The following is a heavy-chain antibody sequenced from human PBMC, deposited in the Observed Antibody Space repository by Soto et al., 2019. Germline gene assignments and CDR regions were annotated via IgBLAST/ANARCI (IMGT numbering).Heavy chain of an antibody. V-gene: IGHV3-9*01. CDR1: GFTFDDYA. D-gene: IGHD6-19*01. CDR3: AKERGLVVDDDSLDI. CDR2: ISWNSGSI. Sequence: EVQLVESGGGLVQPGRSLRLSCAASGFTFDDYAMHWVRQAPGKGLEWVSGISWNSGSIGYADSVKGRFTISRDNAKNSLYLQMNSLRAEDTALYYRAKERGLVVDDDSLDIWGQGTMVTVSS. J-gene: IGHJ3*02.